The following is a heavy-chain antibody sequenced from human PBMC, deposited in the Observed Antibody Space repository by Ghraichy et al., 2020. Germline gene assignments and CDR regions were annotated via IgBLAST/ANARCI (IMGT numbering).Heavy chain of an antibody. Sequence: SETLSLTCTVSGGSISSYYWSWIRQPPGKGLEWIGYIYYSGSTNYNPSLKSRVTISVDTSKNQFSLKLSSVTAADTAVYYCARADYDFWSGYYGSGGHRFDPWGQGTLVTVSS. J-gene: IGHJ5*02. CDR3: ARADYDFWSGYYGSGGHRFDP. D-gene: IGHD3-3*01. CDR2: IYYSGST. V-gene: IGHV4-59*01. CDR1: GGSISSYY.